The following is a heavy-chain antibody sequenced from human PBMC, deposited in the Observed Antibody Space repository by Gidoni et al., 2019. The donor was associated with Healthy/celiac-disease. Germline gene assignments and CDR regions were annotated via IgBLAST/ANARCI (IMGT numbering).Heavy chain of an antibody. CDR2: IKQDGSEK. Sequence: EVQLVESGGGLVQPGGSLRLSCAASGFTFSSYWMDWVRKAPGKGLEWVANIKQDGSEKYYVDSVKGRFIISRDNAKNSLYLQMNNLRAEDTAIYYCARDGIRGVTQYNWFDPWGQGTLVTVSS. V-gene: IGHV3-7*03. J-gene: IGHJ5*02. D-gene: IGHD3-10*01. CDR1: GFTFSSYW. CDR3: ARDGIRGVTQYNWFDP.